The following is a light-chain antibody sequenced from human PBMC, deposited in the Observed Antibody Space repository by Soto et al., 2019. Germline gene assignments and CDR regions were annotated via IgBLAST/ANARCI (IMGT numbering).Light chain of an antibody. CDR2: GAS. CDR3: QQYGSSPIT. V-gene: IGKV3-15*01. Sequence: EVVLTQSPATLSLSPGETATLSCRASRSVDSNLAWYQQKPGQAPRLLIYGASTRATGIPARFSGSGSGTEFTLTISSLQSEDFAVYYCQQYGSSPITFGQGTRLEIK. CDR1: RSVDSN. J-gene: IGKJ5*01.